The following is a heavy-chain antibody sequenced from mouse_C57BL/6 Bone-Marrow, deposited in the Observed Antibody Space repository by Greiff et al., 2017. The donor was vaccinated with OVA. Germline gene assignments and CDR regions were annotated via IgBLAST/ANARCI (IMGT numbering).Heavy chain of an antibody. D-gene: IGHD2-12*01. CDR3: AREGEVYDGRLYTFDY. Sequence: VKLMESGPGLVQPSQSLSITCTVSGFSLTSYGVHWVRQSPGKGLEWLGVIWSGGSTDYNAAFISRLSISKDNSKSQVFFKMNSLQADDTAIYYCAREGEVYDGRLYTFDYWGQGTTLTVSS. J-gene: IGHJ2*01. CDR1: GFSLTSYG. V-gene: IGHV2-2*01. CDR2: IWSGGST.